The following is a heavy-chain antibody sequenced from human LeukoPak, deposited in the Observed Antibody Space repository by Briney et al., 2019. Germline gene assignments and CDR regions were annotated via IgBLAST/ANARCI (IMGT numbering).Heavy chain of an antibody. CDR1: GGSISIYY. CDR3: ARGPTTVTRASDY. Sequence: SETLSLTCTVSGGSISIYYWSWIRQPAGKGLEWIGHIYTSGSTNYNPSLKSRVTMSIDTSKNQFSLTLSSVTAADTAVYYCARGPTTVTRASDYWGQGSLVTVSS. D-gene: IGHD4-17*01. V-gene: IGHV4-4*07. J-gene: IGHJ4*02. CDR2: IYTSGST.